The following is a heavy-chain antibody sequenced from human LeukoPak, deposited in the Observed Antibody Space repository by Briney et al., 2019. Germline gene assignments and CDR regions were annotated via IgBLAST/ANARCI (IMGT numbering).Heavy chain of an antibody. CDR3: ARLYCSSTTCHDAFDI. CDR2: ISAYNGNT. CDR1: GYTFTSYG. Sequence: ASVTVSCKASGYTFTSYGISWVRQAPGQGLEWMGWISAYNGNTNYAQKLQGRVTMTTDTSTSTAYMELRSLRSDDTAVYYCARLYCSSTTCHDAFDIWGQGTMVTVSS. V-gene: IGHV1-18*01. D-gene: IGHD2-2*01. J-gene: IGHJ3*02.